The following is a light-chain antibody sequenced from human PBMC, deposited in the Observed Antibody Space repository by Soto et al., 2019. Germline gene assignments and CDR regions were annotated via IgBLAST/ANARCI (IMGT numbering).Light chain of an antibody. CDR2: EVN. CDR3: TSYAGGNNV. J-gene: IGLJ1*01. CDR1: STDVGGYDY. V-gene: IGLV2-8*01. Sequence: QSVLTQPPSASGSPGQSVTISCTGTSTDVGGYDYVSWYQQHPGKVPKLMIYEVNKRPSGAPDRFSGSKSGNTASLTVSGLQPEDEADYYCTSYAGGNNVFGTGTKVTVL.